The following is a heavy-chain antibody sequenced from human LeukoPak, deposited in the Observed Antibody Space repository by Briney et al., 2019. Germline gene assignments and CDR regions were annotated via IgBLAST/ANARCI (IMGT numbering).Heavy chain of an antibody. J-gene: IGHJ4*02. Sequence: ASVKVSCKASGYTFTSYGISWVRQAPGQGLEWMGSISLYNGNTKYTERLQGRVIMTTDTSTRTAYMELRSLRSDDTAVFYCARDQYDYTWGSYRPYFDSWGQGTLVTVSS. V-gene: IGHV1-18*04. CDR2: ISLYNGNT. CDR3: ARDQYDYTWGSYRPYFDS. D-gene: IGHD3-16*02. CDR1: GYTFTSYG.